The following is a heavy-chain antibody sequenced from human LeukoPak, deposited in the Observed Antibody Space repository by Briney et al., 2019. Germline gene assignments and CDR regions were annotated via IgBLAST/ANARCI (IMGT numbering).Heavy chain of an antibody. J-gene: IGHJ6*02. Sequence: PSETLSLTCTVSGGSISSYYWSWIRQPPGKGLEWIGYIYYSGSTNYNPSLESRVTISVDTSKNQFSLRLNSVTAADTAVYYCASVVVAEGWEDVWGQGTTVTVSS. CDR1: GGSISSYY. D-gene: IGHD2-15*01. CDR2: IYYSGST. CDR3: ASVVVAEGWEDV. V-gene: IGHV4-59*08.